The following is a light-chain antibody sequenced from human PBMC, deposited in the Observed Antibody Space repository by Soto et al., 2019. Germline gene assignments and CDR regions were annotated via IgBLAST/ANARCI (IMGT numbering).Light chain of an antibody. J-gene: IGLJ1*01. CDR1: SSDVGGYNY. CDR3: SSHAGSNNYV. V-gene: IGLV2-8*01. Sequence: QSALTQPASVSGSPGQSITISCTGTSSDVGGYNYVSWYQQHPGKAPKLMIYEVSKRPSGVPDRFSGSKSGNTASLTVSGLQAEDGADYYCSSHAGSNNYVFGTGTKLTVL. CDR2: EVS.